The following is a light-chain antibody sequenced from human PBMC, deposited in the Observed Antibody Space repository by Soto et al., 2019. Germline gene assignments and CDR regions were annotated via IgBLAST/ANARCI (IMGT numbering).Light chain of an antibody. J-gene: IGLJ3*02. V-gene: IGLV1-40*01. Sequence: QSVLTQPPSVSGAPGQRVTISCTGSSSNIGTGYDVHWYQHLPGTAPKLLIYGNSNRPSGVPDRFSGSKSGTSASLAITGLQADDEADYYCQSYDSSLSAWVFGGGTKLTVL. CDR3: QSYDSSLSAWV. CDR1: SSNIGTGYD. CDR2: GNS.